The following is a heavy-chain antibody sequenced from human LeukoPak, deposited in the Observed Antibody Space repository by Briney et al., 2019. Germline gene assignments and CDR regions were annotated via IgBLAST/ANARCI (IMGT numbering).Heavy chain of an antibody. D-gene: IGHD7-27*01. V-gene: IGHV6-1*01. J-gene: IGHJ6*02. CDR2: TYYRSKWYN. CDR3: AHETGAQSRDHYYDVDV. Sequence: SQTLSLTCAISGDSVSSNSAAWNWIRQSPSRGLEWLGRTYYRSKWYNDYVVSVNSRITINSDTSKNQFSLQLNSVTPEDTAVYYCAHETGAQSRDHYYDVDVWGQGTTVTVSS. CDR1: GDSVSSNSAA.